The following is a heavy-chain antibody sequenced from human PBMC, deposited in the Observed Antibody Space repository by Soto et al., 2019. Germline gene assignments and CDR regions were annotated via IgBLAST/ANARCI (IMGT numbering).Heavy chain of an antibody. V-gene: IGHV3-30-3*01. D-gene: IGHD6-19*01. Sequence: QVQLVESGGGVVQPGRSLRLSCAASGFTFSSYAMHWVRQAPGKGLEWVAVISYDGSNKYYADSVKGRFTISRDNSKNTLYLQINSLRAEDTAVYYCARDHGSGWYYYYYGMDVWGQGTTVTVSS. J-gene: IGHJ6*02. CDR2: ISYDGSNK. CDR3: ARDHGSGWYYYYYGMDV. CDR1: GFTFSSYA.